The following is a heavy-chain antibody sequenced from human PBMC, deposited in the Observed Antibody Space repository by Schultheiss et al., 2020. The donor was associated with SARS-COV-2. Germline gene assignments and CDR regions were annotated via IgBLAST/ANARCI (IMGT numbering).Heavy chain of an antibody. CDR2: IYYSGST. J-gene: IGHJ4*02. CDR3: ARGGRFGGEYDY. V-gene: IGHV4-39*07. D-gene: IGHD3-10*01. Sequence: SQTLSLTCTVSGGPISSGGYSWSWIRQPPGKGLEWIGSIYYSGSTFFNPSLRSRMTMSSDTSKNQFSLKLISLTAADTAVYYCARGGRFGGEYDYWGQGTLVTVSS. CDR1: GGPISSGGYS.